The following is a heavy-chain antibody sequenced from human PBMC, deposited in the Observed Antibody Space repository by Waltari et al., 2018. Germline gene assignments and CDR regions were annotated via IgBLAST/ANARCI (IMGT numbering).Heavy chain of an antibody. CDR1: GYTFTSYA. D-gene: IGHD3-16*02. J-gene: IGHJ4*02. CDR2: INAGNGNT. CDR3: ARDSRGYDYVWGSDRYYFDY. Sequence: QVQLVQSGAEVKKPGASVKVSCKASGYTFTSYAMHWARQAPGQRLAWMGWINAGNGNTKYSQKFQGRVTITRDTSASTAYMELSSLRSEDTAVYYCARDSRGYDYVWGSDRYYFDYWGQGTLVTVSS. V-gene: IGHV1-3*01.